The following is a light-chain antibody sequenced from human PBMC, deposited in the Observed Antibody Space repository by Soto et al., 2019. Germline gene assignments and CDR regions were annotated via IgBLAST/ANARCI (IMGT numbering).Light chain of an antibody. V-gene: IGLV2-14*01. Sequence: QSALTQPASVSGSTGPLNTISCTGTSSDVGGYNYVSWYQQHPGKAPKLMIYEVSKRPSGVSNRFSGSKSGNTASLTISGLQADDEADYYCSSYTSSSTLVFGTGTKVTVL. CDR2: EVS. CDR3: SSYTSSSTLV. CDR1: SSDVGGYNY. J-gene: IGLJ1*01.